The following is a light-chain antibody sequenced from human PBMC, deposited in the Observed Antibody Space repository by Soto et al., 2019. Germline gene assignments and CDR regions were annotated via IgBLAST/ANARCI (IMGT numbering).Light chain of an antibody. V-gene: IGKV2-28*01. CDR2: LGS. CDR3: MQALQSPYS. Sequence: DIVMTQSPLSLPVTPGEPASISCRSSQSLLHSNGYNYLDWYLQKPGQSPQLLISLGSNRASGVPARFSGIGSATYFTLNIARVEAEDFGVYYCMQALQSPYSFGQGTKLEIK. J-gene: IGKJ2*01. CDR1: QSLLHSNGYNY.